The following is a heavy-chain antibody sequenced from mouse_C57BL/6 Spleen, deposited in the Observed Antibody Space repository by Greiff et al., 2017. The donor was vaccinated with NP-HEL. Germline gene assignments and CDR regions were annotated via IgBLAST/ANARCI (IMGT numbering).Heavy chain of an antibody. CDR2: INPSSGCT. CDR3: ASDDGYYGYYYAMDY. J-gene: IGHJ4*01. V-gene: IGHV1-7*01. Sequence: VQLQQPGAELAKPGASVKLSCKASGYTFTSYWMHWVKQRPGQGLEWIGYINPSSGCTKYNKKFKGKATLTVDKSSSTAYMQLSSLTYEDSAVYYGASDDGYYGYYYAMDYWGQGTSVTVSS. CDR1: GYTFTSYW. D-gene: IGHD2-3*01.